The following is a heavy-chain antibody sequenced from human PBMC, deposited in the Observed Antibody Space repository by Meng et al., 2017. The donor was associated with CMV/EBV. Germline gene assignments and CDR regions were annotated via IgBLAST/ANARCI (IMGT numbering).Heavy chain of an antibody. CDR3: ARVGYSGSYYDDAFDI. CDR1: GFTFDDYG. Sequence: GESLKISCAASGFTFDDYGMSWVRQAPGKGLEWVSGINWNGGSTGYADSVKGRFTISRDNAKNSLYLQMNSLRAEDTALYHCARVGYSGSYYDDAFDIWGQGNAGHRLL. V-gene: IGHV3-20*01. CDR2: INWNGGST. D-gene: IGHD1-26*01. J-gene: IGHJ3*02.